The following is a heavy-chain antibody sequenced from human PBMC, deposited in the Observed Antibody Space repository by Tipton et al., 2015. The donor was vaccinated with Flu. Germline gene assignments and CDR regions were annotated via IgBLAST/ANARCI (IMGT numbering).Heavy chain of an antibody. CDR3: ARLSSNWYHQLDN. D-gene: IGHD6-13*01. CDR2: TNHSGGT. V-gene: IGHV4-34*01. Sequence: TLSLTCAVNDGSFLNYVWTWIRQSPGKGLEWIGETNHSGGTKYNPSLKSRVTISLDTSKNHFFLNLTSMTAADTAVYYCARLSSNWYHQLDNWGQGTLVTVSS. J-gene: IGHJ4*02. CDR1: DGSFLNYV.